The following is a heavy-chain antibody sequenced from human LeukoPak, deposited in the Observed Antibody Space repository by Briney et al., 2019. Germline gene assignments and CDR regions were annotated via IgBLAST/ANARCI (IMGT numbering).Heavy chain of an antibody. CDR3: ANYDSSGYYFEKDALDI. CDR2: INPSGGST. J-gene: IGHJ3*02. V-gene: IGHV1-46*01. Sequence: AASVKVSCKASGYTFTSYYMHWVRQAPGQGLEWMGIINPSGGSTSYAQKFQGRVTMTRDMSTSTVYMELSSLRSEDTAVYYCANYDSSGYYFEKDALDIWGQGTMVTVSS. CDR1: GYTFTSYY. D-gene: IGHD3-22*01.